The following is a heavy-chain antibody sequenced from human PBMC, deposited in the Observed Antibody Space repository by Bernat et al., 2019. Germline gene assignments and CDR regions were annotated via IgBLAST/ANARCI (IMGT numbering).Heavy chain of an antibody. Sequence: EVQLLESGGGLVQPGGSLRPSCAASGFTFNSYAMSWVRQAPGKGLEWVPAFSGSGGSTYSAASVKGRFTISRDNSKNTLYLQMSSLRAEDTALYFCAKATGVVAPTYIDYWGQGTLVTVSS. J-gene: IGHJ4*02. CDR3: AKATGVVAPTYIDY. D-gene: IGHD2-15*01. CDR2: FSGSGGST. CDR1: GFTFNSYA. V-gene: IGHV3-23*01.